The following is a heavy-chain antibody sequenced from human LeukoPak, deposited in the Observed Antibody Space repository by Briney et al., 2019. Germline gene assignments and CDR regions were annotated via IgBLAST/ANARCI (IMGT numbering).Heavy chain of an antibody. CDR1: EFTFSSYG. CDR3: AKEGEVGAYFDY. V-gene: IGHV3-33*06. D-gene: IGHD1-26*01. J-gene: IGHJ4*02. CDR2: IWYDGSNK. Sequence: GRSLRLSCAASEFTFSSYGMHWVRQALGKGLEWVAVIWYDGSNKYYADSVKGRFTISGDNSKNTLYLQMNSLRAEDTAVYYCAKEGEVGAYFDYWGQGTLVTVSS.